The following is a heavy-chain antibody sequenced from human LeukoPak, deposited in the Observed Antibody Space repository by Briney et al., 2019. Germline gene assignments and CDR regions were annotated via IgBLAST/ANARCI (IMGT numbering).Heavy chain of an antibody. CDR2: TYYAGST. J-gene: IGHJ3*02. CDR1: GGSIRSGGYW. CDR3: ARDTGLGSYYKVGEAFDI. Sequence: KASQTLSLTCTVSGGSIRSGGYWWSWFRQHPGKGLEWIALTYYAGSTFYNPSLKSRVAISVDASKNQFSLNLYSVTAADTAVYYCARDTGLGSYYKVGEAFDIWGQGTLVTVSS. V-gene: IGHV4-31*03. D-gene: IGHD3-10*01.